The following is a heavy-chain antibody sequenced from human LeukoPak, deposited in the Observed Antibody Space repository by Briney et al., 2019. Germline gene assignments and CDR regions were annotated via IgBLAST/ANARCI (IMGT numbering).Heavy chain of an antibody. CDR1: GGSISSGGYY. V-gene: IGHV4-31*03. CDR2: IYYSGST. D-gene: IGHD5-12*01. J-gene: IGHJ4*02. Sequence: SSETLSLTCTVSGGSISSGGYYWSWIRQHPGKGLEWIGYIYYSGSTYYNPSLKSRVTISVDTSKNQFSLELSSVTAADTAVYYCARDRGPYSGYDSYYFDYWGQGTLVTVSS. CDR3: ARDRGPYSGYDSYYFDY.